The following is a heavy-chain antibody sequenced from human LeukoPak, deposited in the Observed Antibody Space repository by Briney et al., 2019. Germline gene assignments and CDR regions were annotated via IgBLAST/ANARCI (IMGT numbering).Heavy chain of an antibody. V-gene: IGHV4-39*07. J-gene: IGHJ4*02. CDR3: AREGGYYGSGSYY. CDR2: IYHSGST. Sequence: SETLSLTCTVSGGSISSGGYYWGWIRQPPGKGLEWIGRIYHSGSTYYNPSLKSRVTISVDTSKNQFSLKLSSVTAADTAVYYCAREGGYYGSGSYYWGQGTLVTVSS. CDR1: GGSISSGGYY. D-gene: IGHD3-10*01.